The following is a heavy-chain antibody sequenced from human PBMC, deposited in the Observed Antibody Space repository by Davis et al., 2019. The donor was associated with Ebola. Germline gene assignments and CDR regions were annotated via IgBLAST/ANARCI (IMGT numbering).Heavy chain of an antibody. CDR3: ASRAIPSPIVYFDY. Sequence: GESLKISCAASGFTFSDYYMSWIRQAPGKGLEWVSYISSSGSTIYYAGSVKGRFTISRDNSKNTLFLQMNSLRAEDTAVYYCASRAIPSPIVYFDYWGQGILVTVSS. CDR2: ISSSGSTI. V-gene: IGHV3-11*01. CDR1: GFTFSDYY. D-gene: IGHD2-21*01. J-gene: IGHJ4*02.